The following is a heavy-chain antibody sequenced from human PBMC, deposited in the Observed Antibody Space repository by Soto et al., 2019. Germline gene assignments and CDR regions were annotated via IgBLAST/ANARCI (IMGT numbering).Heavy chain of an antibody. Sequence: SVKVSCKASGADFRLYAVSWVRQAPGQGLQWRGVIIHYLGTTNYAQKFQGRLTITSDESTSKAYMELSSLKSEDTAMYYCARDRDTYESPYGMHXWGQVTTVTVS. D-gene: IGHD5-18*01. CDR3: ARDRDTYESPYGMHX. CDR1: GADFRLYA. CDR2: IIHYLGTT. J-gene: IGHJ6*02. V-gene: IGHV1-69*13.